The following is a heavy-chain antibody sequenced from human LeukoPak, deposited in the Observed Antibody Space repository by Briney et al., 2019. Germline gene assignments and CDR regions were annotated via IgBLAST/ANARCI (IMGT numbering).Heavy chain of an antibody. Sequence: SETLSLACAAYGGSFSVYYWSWIRQPPGKGLEWIGEINDSGRTNYNPSLKSRVTISVDTSKNQFSLKLSSVTAADTAVYYCASSRFGELHYWGQGTLVTVSS. CDR2: INDSGRT. V-gene: IGHV4-34*01. CDR3: ASSRFGELHY. CDR1: GGSFSVYY. J-gene: IGHJ4*02. D-gene: IGHD3-10*01.